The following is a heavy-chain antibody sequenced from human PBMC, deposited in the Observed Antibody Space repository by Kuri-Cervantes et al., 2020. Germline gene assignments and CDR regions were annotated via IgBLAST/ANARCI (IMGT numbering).Heavy chain of an antibody. V-gene: IGHV1-46*01. J-gene: IGHJ6*03. CDR2: INPSGGST. Sequence: ASVKVSCKASGYTFTSYYMHWVRQAPGQGLEWMGIINPSGGSTSYAQKFQGRVTMTRDTSTSTVYMELSSLRSEDTAVYYCARSPDTYYYYYYMDVWGKGTTVTVSS. CDR1: GYTFTSYY. CDR3: ARSPDTYYYYYYMDV.